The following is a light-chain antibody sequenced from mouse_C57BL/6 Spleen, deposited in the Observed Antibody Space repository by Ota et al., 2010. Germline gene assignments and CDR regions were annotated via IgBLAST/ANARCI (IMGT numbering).Light chain of an antibody. V-gene: IGKV4-59*01. CDR1: SSVSY. J-gene: IGKJ5*01. CDR3: QQYSGYPLT. Sequence: QIVLTQSPAIMSASPGXKVTMTCSASSSVSYMNWYQQKSGTPQKMDFMTHPNWLLESLFAFSGSGSGTSYSLTISSMEAEDAATYYCQQYSGYPLTFGAGTKLELK. CDR2: THP.